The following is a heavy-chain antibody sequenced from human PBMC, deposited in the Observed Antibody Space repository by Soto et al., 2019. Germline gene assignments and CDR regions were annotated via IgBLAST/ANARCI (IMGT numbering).Heavy chain of an antibody. CDR1: GGAISSDVYY. V-gene: IGHV4-30-4*01. CDR3: AIVQGIADRRPPYYFDY. D-gene: IGHD6-6*01. CDR2: IYYSGST. Sequence: PSETLSLTCTVSGGAISSDVYYWSWIRQPPGKGLEWIGYIYYSGSTYYNPSLKSRLTISIDTSKNQFSLKVTSVTAADTAVYYFAIVQGIADRRPPYYFDYWGQRTLVTVSS. J-gene: IGHJ4*02.